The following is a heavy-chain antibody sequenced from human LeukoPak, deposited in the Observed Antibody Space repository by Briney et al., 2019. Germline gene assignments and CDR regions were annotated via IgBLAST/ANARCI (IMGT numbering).Heavy chain of an antibody. CDR1: GFAFNEYN. Sequence: GGSLRLSCAASGFAFNEYNMHWVRQAPGKGLEWVTFIFYDGSSKKEADSVKGRFSISRDNSKNTLYLQMNSLRTEDTAVYYCAKGRVGANGYYYYGMDVWGQGTTVTVSS. CDR3: AKGRVGANGYYYYGMDV. CDR2: IFYDGSSK. J-gene: IGHJ6*02. D-gene: IGHD1-26*01. V-gene: IGHV3-30*02.